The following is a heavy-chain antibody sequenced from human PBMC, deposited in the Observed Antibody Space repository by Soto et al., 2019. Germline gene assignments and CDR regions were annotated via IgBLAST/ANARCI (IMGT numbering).Heavy chain of an antibody. D-gene: IGHD2-2*01. V-gene: IGHV3-23*01. CDR1: VLTFGIRA. Sequence: RGSLILACVSSVLTFGIRAMGWVRQAPGEGLQLVATITDNGGDAKYADSVRGRFVISRDNSKKTLYLQMTSLTAEDSAMYFCARGSTESYQGRRIFDFWGRGTLVTVSS. CDR2: ITDNGGDA. CDR3: ARGSTESYQGRRIFDF. J-gene: IGHJ4*02.